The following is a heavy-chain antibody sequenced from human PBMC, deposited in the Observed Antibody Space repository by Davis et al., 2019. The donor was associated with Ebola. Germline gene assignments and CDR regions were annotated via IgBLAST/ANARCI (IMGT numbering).Heavy chain of an antibody. CDR3: TTPGGQDSGYDVFDI. D-gene: IGHD5-12*01. J-gene: IGHJ3*02. CDR1: GGPFSSYA. Sequence: ASVKVSCKASGGPFSSYAISWVRQAPGQGLEWMGMINPNDGRTIYAQKFQGRVTVTRDTSTTTVYMDLSSLRSEDTALYYCTTPGGQDSGYDVFDIWGQGTMVTVSS. V-gene: IGHV1-46*03. CDR2: INPNDGRT.